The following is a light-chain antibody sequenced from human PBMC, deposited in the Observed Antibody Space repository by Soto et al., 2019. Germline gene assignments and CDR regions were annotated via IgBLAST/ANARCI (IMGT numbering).Light chain of an antibody. CDR2: DAS. Sequence: IQMNQSPYTLSASLGDRVTITCRASRNIESWLAWYQQKQGKAPRLLIYDASTLETGVPSRFSGGGSGTEFTRTISSLQPDDNATYYCQHCDTYWAFGQGTNVEVE. V-gene: IGKV1-5*01. CDR3: QHCDTYWA. J-gene: IGKJ1*01. CDR1: RNIESW.